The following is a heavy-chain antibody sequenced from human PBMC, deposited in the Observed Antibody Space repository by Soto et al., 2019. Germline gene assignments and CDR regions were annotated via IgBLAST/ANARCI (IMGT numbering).Heavy chain of an antibody. Sequence: SETLSLTCDVYGGFFDGYYWSWIRQPPGKGLEWIGEINHSGGTNYNPSLRSRVTISVDTSKNQFSLKLTSTTAADTAVYYCARIRYQLPSSVVWFDTWGQGTLVTVS. J-gene: IGHJ5*02. V-gene: IGHV4-34*01. CDR3: ARIRYQLPSSVVWFDT. CDR2: INHSGGT. CDR1: GGFFDGYY. D-gene: IGHD2-2*01.